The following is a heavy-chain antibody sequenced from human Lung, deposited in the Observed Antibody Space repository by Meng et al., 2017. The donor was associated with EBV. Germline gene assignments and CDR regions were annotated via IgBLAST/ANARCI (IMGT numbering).Heavy chain of an antibody. CDR2: IYYSGSA. CDR1: GGSISSGGYY. V-gene: IGHV4-31*03. CDR3: ARGPSGSYYPSFDY. J-gene: IGHJ4*02. D-gene: IGHD1-26*01. Sequence: VQLQGWVPGLLKPSETLSLTCNVSGGSISSGGYYWSWIRQHPGKGLEWIGNIYYSGSAYYNPSLKSRVTISVDTSKNHFSLKLSSVTAADTAVYYCARGPSGSYYPSFDYWGQGTLVTVSS.